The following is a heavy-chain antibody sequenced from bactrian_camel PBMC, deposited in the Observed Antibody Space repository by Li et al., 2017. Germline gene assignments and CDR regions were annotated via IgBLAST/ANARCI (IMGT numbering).Heavy chain of an antibody. D-gene: IGHD6*01. CDR1: GISVSTYY. CDR2: ITNLGSIS. J-gene: IGHJ4*01. Sequence: HVQLVESGGNVVQPGGSLRLSCTASGISVSTYYSTWVRQAPGKGLEWVAYITNLGSISYYATSVKGRFTISRDNAQNTLYLQMNSLISEDTALYYCATRYVGNLYGNYNYWGQGTQVTVS. V-gene: IGHV3S1*01. CDR3: ATRYVGNLYGNYNY.